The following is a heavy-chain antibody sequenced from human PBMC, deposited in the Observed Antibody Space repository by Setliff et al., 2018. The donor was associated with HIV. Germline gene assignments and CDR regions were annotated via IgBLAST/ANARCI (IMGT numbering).Heavy chain of an antibody. V-gene: IGHV3-20*04. Sequence: GGSLRLSCAASGFTFDDYGMSWVRQAPGKGLEWVSGINWNGGSTGYADSVKGRFTISRDNAKNSLYLQMNSLRAEDTAMYYCARDKGPPPVVHLDYWGQGTLVTVSS. J-gene: IGHJ4*02. CDR3: ARDKGPPPVVHLDY. CDR2: INWNGGST. CDR1: GFTFDDYG. D-gene: IGHD3-10*02.